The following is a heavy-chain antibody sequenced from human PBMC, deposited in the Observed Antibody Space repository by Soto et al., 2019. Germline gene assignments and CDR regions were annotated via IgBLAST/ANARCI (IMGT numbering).Heavy chain of an antibody. Sequence: SETLSLTCAVYGGSFSGDYWSWIRQPPGKGLEWIGEINHSGSTNYNPSLKSRVTISVDTSKNQFSLKLSSVTAADTAVYYCARVSDTGTYYYYGMDVWGQGTTVTVSS. CDR1: GGSFSGDY. D-gene: IGHD4-17*01. J-gene: IGHJ6*02. CDR2: INHSGST. V-gene: IGHV4-34*01. CDR3: ARVSDTGTYYYYGMDV.